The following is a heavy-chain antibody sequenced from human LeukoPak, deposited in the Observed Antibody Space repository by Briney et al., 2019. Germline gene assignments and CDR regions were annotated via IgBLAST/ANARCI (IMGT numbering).Heavy chain of an antibody. CDR3: ARAPSAINWFDP. Sequence: ASVKVSCKASGYSFTTYGISWVRQAPGQGLEWMGWISAYNGNTKYAQNLQGRVTMTTDTSTSTAYMDLRSLRSDDTAVYYCARAPSAINWFDPWDQGTLVTVSS. CDR1: GYSFTTYG. CDR2: ISAYNGNT. V-gene: IGHV1-18*01. J-gene: IGHJ5*02.